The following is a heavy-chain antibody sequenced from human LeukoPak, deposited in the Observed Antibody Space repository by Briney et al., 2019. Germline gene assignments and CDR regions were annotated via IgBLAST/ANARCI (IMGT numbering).Heavy chain of an antibody. D-gene: IGHD2-21*02. CDR3: ARAPKYCGGDCYYNY. J-gene: IGHJ4*02. Sequence: AGGSLRLSCAACGFTFSSYEMNWVRQAPGKGLEWVSYISSSGSTIYYADSVKGRFTISRDNAKNSLYLQMNSLRAEDTAVYYCARAPKYCGGDCYYNYWGQGTLVTVSS. CDR2: ISSSGSTI. V-gene: IGHV3-48*03. CDR1: GFTFSSYE.